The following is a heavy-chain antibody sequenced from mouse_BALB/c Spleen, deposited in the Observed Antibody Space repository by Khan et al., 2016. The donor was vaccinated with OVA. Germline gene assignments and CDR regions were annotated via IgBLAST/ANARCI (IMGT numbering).Heavy chain of an antibody. CDR2: IYPGDGDT. D-gene: IGHD2-3*01. J-gene: IGHJ3*01. V-gene: IGHV1-87*01. CDR1: GYIFASYW. Sequence: QVRLQQSGAELARPGASVKLSCKASGYIFASYWMQLVKQRPGQGLEWIGAIYPGDGDTRYTQKFKGKATLTADKSSSTAYMQLSSLASEDSAVYYCARSADGYYARFAYWGQGTLVTVSA. CDR3: ARSADGYYARFAY.